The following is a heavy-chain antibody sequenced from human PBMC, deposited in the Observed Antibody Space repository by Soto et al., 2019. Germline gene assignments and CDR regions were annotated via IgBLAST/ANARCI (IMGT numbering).Heavy chain of an antibody. CDR2: ISPRSGGT. J-gene: IGHJ4*02. Sequence: ASVKVSCKASGYTFIDYYMHWVRQPPGQGFEWMGRISPRSGGTNYAQKFQGRVTMTWDTSLNTAYMELSSLISEDTAVYYCARPPGYISDWYYFDLWGQGTLVTVSS. D-gene: IGHD3-9*01. V-gene: IGHV1-2*02. CDR1: GYTFIDYY. CDR3: ARPPGYISDWYYFDL.